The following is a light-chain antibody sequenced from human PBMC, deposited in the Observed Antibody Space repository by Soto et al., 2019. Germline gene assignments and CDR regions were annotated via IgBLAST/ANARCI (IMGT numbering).Light chain of an antibody. CDR1: QSVSSSY. CDR2: GAS. V-gene: IGKV3-15*01. Sequence: EIVLTQSPGPLSLSPGERATLSCRASQSVSSSYLAWYQQKPGKAPRFLIYGASTRATGIPARFSGSGSGTEFTLTISSLQSEDFAVYYCQQYDNWPLTFGGGTKVDIK. J-gene: IGKJ4*02. CDR3: QQYDNWPLT.